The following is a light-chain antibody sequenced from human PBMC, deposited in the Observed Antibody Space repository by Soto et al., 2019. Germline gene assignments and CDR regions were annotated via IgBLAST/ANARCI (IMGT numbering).Light chain of an antibody. CDR2: EVS. CDR1: SSDVGDYNY. CDR3: SSYSSSSTYVV. Sequence: QSALTQPASVSGSPGQSITISCTGTSSDVGDYNYVSWYQRHPGKAPKLIIYEVSNRSSGVSNRFSGSKSGNTASLTISGLQAEDEAEYYCSSYSSSSTYVVFGGGTKVTVL. V-gene: IGLV2-14*01. J-gene: IGLJ2*01.